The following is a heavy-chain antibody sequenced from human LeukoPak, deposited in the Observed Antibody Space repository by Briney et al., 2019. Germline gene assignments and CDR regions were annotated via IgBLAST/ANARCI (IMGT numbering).Heavy chain of an antibody. Sequence: GGSLRLSCAASGFTVSSNYMSWVRQAPGKGLEWVSVIYSGGSTYYADSVKGRFTISRDNSKNTLYLQMNSLRAEDTAVYYCARDQMEYYHDSSGYYGDWGQGTLVTVSS. D-gene: IGHD3-22*01. CDR1: GFTVSSNY. J-gene: IGHJ4*02. CDR2: IYSGGST. CDR3: ARDQMEYYHDSSGYYGD. V-gene: IGHV3-66*01.